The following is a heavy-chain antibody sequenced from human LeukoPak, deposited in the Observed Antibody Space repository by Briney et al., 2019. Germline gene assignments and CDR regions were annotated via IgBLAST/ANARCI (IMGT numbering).Heavy chain of an antibody. J-gene: IGHJ4*02. CDR2: IWYDGNNK. D-gene: IGHD3-22*01. V-gene: IGHV3-33*01. CDR1: GFTFSSFG. CDR3: ARAFTSTGYYYVEY. Sequence: GRSLRLSCAASGFTFSSFGMHWVRQAPGKGLEWVAVIWYDGNNKYYADSVKGRFTISRGNPKNTLYLQMNSLRAEDTAVYYCARAFTSTGYYYVEYWGQGTLVTVSS.